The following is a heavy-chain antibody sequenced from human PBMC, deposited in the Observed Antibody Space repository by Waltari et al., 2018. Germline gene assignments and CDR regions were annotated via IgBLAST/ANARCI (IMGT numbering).Heavy chain of an antibody. CDR2: FEVDDGEI. J-gene: IGHJ5*02. V-gene: IGHV1-24*01. Sequence: QVQLVQSGAEVKKPGASVKVSCKVSGYTLSELSIHWVRQAPGKGLEWMGGFEVDDGEIIYAQKFQGRVTMTEDTSKATAYMELSSLRSEDTAVYYCVMGSSGWYPNWFDPWGQGTLVTVSS. CDR3: VMGSSGWYPNWFDP. D-gene: IGHD6-19*01. CDR1: GYTLSELS.